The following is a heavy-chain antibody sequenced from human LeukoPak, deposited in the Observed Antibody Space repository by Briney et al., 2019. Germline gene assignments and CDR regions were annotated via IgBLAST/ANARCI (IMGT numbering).Heavy chain of an antibody. D-gene: IGHD3-10*02. CDR2: ISGSGGST. CDR3: AKRPLFGSIFDY. Sequence: GGSLRLSCAASGFTFSSYAMSWARQPPGKWREWVSAISGSGGSTYYADSVKARFTISRANSKNTLYLQMNSLRAEDTAVYYCAKRPLFGSIFDYWGQGTLVTVSS. J-gene: IGHJ4*02. CDR1: GFTFSSYA. V-gene: IGHV3-23*01.